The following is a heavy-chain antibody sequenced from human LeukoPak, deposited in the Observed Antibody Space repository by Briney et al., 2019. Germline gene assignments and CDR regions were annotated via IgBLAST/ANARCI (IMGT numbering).Heavy chain of an antibody. V-gene: IGHV4-59*12. CDR2: IYYSGNT. Sequence: SETLSLTCTVSGGSISGYYWNWIRQPPGKGLEWIGYIYYSGNTNYNPSLKSRVTISLDTSKNQFSLKLSSVTAADTAVYYCARAHYYDSSVDYWGQGTLVTVSS. D-gene: IGHD3-22*01. J-gene: IGHJ4*02. CDR1: GGSISGYY. CDR3: ARAHYYDSSVDY.